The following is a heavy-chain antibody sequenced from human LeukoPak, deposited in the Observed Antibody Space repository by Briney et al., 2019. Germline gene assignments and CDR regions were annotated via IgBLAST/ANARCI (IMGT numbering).Heavy chain of an antibody. V-gene: IGHV4-39*07. J-gene: IGHJ5*02. CDR2: IYYSGST. CDR3: ARTDPGDP. Sequence: KPSETLSLACTVSGGSISSSSYYWGWIRQPPGKGLEWIGSIYYSGSTYYNPSLKSRVTISVDTSKNQFSLKLSSVTAADTAVYYCARTDPGDPWGQGTLVTVSS. CDR1: GGSISSSSYY.